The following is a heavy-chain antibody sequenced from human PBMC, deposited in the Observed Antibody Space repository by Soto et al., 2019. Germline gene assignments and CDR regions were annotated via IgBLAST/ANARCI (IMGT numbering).Heavy chain of an antibody. CDR1: GFTFSSYS. J-gene: IGHJ4*02. V-gene: IGHV3-21*01. CDR2: ISSSGSYI. Sequence: GGSLRLSCAASGFTFSSYSMNWVRQAPGKGLEWVSSISSSGSYIYYADSVKGRFTISRDNSKNTLYLQMNSLRAEDTAVYYCASPRLSSDGTTPIDYWGQGTLVTVSS. D-gene: IGHD1-1*01. CDR3: ASPRLSSDGTTPIDY.